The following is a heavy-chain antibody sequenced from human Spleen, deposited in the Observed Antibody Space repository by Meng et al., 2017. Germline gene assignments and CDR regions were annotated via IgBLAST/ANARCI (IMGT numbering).Heavy chain of an antibody. Sequence: VQLQTSRRVLVKPAGALALTCAVSGAPMKRDNWWSWVRQPPGKGLEWVGEIFRSGRTNYNPSLKSRVTISVDKSKNQFSLKLSSVTAADTAVYYCARWVSRGTSWFDPWGQGTLVTVSS. V-gene: IGHV4-4*02. J-gene: IGHJ5*02. CDR3: ARWVSRGTSWFDP. CDR1: GAPMKRDNW. CDR2: IFRSGRT. D-gene: IGHD2-2*01.